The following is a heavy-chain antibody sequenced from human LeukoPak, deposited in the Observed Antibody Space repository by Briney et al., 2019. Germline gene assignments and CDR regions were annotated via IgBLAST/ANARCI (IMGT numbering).Heavy chain of an antibody. CDR3: AKDHSVVITTGFDY. CDR1: GFTFDDYA. D-gene: IGHD3-22*01. CDR2: ISWNSGSI. V-gene: IGHV3-9*01. J-gene: IGHJ4*02. Sequence: GGSLRLSCAASGFTFDDYAMHCVRQAPGKGREGVSGISWNSGSIGYADSVKGRFTISRDNAKNSLYLQMDSLRAEDTALYYCAKDHSVVITTGFDYWGQGTLVTVSS.